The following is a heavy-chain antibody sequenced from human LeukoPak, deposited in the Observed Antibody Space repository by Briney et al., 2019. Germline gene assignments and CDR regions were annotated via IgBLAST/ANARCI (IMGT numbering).Heavy chain of an antibody. V-gene: IGHV1-18*01. Sequence: GESLKISCKASGYIFNTFGISWVRQAPGQGLEWMGWISAYNGKTKSTQKLQGRVTMTTDTSTSTAYMELRSLRSDDTAVYYCAKDMDVGDYGLGDYFDYCGQGTLVTVSS. CDR2: ISAYNGKT. D-gene: IGHD3-10*01. CDR3: AKDMDVGDYGLGDYFDY. J-gene: IGHJ4*02. CDR1: GYIFNTFG.